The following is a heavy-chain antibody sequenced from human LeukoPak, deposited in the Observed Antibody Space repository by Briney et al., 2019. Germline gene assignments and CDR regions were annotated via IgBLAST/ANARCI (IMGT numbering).Heavy chain of an antibody. CDR2: ISGSGGST. CDR3: AKDSNTAMVLSNFDY. J-gene: IGHJ4*02. CDR1: GFTFSSYA. Sequence: GGSLRLSCAASGFTFSSYAMSWARQAPGKGLEWVSAISGSGGSTYYADSVKGRYTISRDNSKNTLYLQMNSLRAEDTAVYYCAKDSNTAMVLSNFDYWGQGTLVTVSS. V-gene: IGHV3-23*01. D-gene: IGHD5-18*01.